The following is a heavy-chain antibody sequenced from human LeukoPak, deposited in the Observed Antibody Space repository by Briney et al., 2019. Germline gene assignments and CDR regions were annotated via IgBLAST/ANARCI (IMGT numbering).Heavy chain of an antibody. V-gene: IGHV4-4*07. D-gene: IGHD3-3*01. CDR1: GGSISSYY. J-gene: IGHJ4*02. CDR3: ARDEYYDFWSGQKGGFDY. CDR2: IYTSGST. Sequence: PSETLSLTCTVSGGSISSYYWSWIRQPAGKGLEWIGRIYTSGSTNYNPSLKSRVTMSVDTSKNQFCLKLSSVTAADTAVYYCARDEYYDFWSGQKGGFDYWGQGTLVTVSS.